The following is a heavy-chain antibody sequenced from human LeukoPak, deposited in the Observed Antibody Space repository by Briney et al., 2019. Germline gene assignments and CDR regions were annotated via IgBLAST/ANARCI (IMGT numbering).Heavy chain of an antibody. J-gene: IGHJ4*02. CDR1: GVSISSYY. CDR2: IYYSGST. D-gene: IGHD3-22*01. Sequence: PSETLSLTCTVSGVSISSYYWSWIRQPPGKGLEWIGYIYYSGSTNYNPSLKSRVTISVDTSKNQFSLKLSSVTAADTAVYYCARVGYYDSSGLDYWGQGTLVTVSS. CDR3: ARVGYYDSSGLDY. V-gene: IGHV4-59*01.